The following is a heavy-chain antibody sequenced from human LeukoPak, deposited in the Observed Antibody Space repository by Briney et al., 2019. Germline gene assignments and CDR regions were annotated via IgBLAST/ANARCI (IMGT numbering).Heavy chain of an antibody. CDR3: AVNWGSYRYQSDY. Sequence: ASVKVSCKASGYTFTGYYMHWVRQAPGQGLEWMGWINPNSGGTNYAQKLQGRVTMTTGTSTGTAYMELRSLRSDDTAVYYCAVNWGSYRYQSDYWGQGTLVTVSS. V-gene: IGHV1-2*02. CDR2: INPNSGGT. CDR1: GYTFTGYY. D-gene: IGHD3-16*02. J-gene: IGHJ4*02.